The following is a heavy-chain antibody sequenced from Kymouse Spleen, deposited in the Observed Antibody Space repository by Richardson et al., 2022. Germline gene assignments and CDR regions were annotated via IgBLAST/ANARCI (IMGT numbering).Heavy chain of an antibody. CDR2: TRNKANSYTT. CDR3: ASHYYDSSGYLDAFDI. J-gene: IGHJ3*02. Sequence: EVQLVESGGGLVQPGGSLRLSCAASGFTFSDHYMDWVRQAPGKGLEWVGRTRNKANSYTTEYAASVKGRFTISRDDSKNSLYLQMNSLKTEDTAVYYCASHYYDSSGYLDAFDIWGQGTMVTVSS. D-gene: IGHD3-22*01. CDR1: GFTFSDHY. V-gene: IGHV3-72*01.